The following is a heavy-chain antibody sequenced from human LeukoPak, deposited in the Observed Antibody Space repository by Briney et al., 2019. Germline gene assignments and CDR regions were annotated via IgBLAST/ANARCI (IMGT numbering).Heavy chain of an antibody. V-gene: IGHV3-21*01. CDR3: ARFMGTVYAFDI. J-gene: IGHJ3*02. D-gene: IGHD2-21*02. CDR1: GFTFSSYS. CDR2: ISSSSSYI. Sequence: GGSLRLSCAASGFTFSSYSMNWVRQAPGKGLEWVSSISSSSSYIYYADSVKGRFTISRDNAKNSLYLQMNSLRAEDTAVYYCARFMGTVYAFDIWGQGTMVNVSS.